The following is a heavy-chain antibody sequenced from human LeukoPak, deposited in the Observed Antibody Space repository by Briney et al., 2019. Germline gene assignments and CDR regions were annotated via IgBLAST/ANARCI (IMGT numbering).Heavy chain of an antibody. V-gene: IGHV4-59*12. Sequence: PSETLSLTCTVSGGSISSYYWSWIRQPPGKGLEWIGSIYYSGSTYYNPSLKSRVTISVDTSKNQFSLKLSSVTAADTAVYYCARDRYYYGSGSYYFDYWGQGTLVTVSS. D-gene: IGHD3-10*01. CDR1: GGSISSYY. J-gene: IGHJ4*02. CDR3: ARDRYYYGSGSYYFDY. CDR2: IYYSGST.